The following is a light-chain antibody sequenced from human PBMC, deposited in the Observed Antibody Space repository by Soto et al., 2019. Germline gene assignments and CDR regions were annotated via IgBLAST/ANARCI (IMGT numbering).Light chain of an antibody. CDR2: SAS. Sequence: IVWTQSPGTLSLSPGWRAALSCRSSQSVSSDFLAWYQEKPGQAPRLLIHSASSRATGIPDRFSGSGSGTDFTLTISSLEPEDFAVYYCQQRSNWPQITFGQGTRLEI. CDR3: QQRSNWPQIT. V-gene: IGKV3D-20*02. J-gene: IGKJ5*01. CDR1: QSVSSDF.